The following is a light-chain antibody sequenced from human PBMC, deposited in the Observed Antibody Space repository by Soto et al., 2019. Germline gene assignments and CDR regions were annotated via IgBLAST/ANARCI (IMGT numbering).Light chain of an antibody. CDR1: QTISSW. Sequence: IQLTQSPSSLSGSVGDRFTITCRASQTISSWLAWYQQKPGKAPKLLIYKASTLKSGVPSRFSGSGSGTEFTLTISSLQPDDFATYYCQHCNSYSEAFGQGTKVDI. V-gene: IGKV1-5*03. CDR3: QHCNSYSEA. CDR2: KAS. J-gene: IGKJ1*01.